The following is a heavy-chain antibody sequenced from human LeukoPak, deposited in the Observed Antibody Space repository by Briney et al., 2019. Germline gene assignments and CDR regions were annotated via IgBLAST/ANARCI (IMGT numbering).Heavy chain of an antibody. CDR3: TRHSGYDKSLDY. Sequence: QAGGSLRLSCAASGFTFSGSAMHWVRQASGKGLEWVGRIRSKANSYATAYAASVKGRFTISRDDSKNTAYLQMNSLKTEDTAVYYCTRHSGYDKSLDYWGQGTLVTVSS. CDR2: IRSKANSYAT. CDR1: GFTFSGSA. D-gene: IGHD5-12*01. J-gene: IGHJ4*02. V-gene: IGHV3-73*01.